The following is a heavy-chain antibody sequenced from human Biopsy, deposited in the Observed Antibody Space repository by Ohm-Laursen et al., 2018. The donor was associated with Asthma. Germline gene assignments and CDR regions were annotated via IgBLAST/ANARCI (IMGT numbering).Heavy chain of an antibody. CDR2: HDHEEGGT. D-gene: IGHD4-17*01. CDR3: ASDFPKDYVRYNFQF. Sequence: SVKVSCKLSGYSLTDLSMHWVRQAPGQGLEWMGGHDHEEGGTVNAWRFQGRVTMTEDTPTDTAYMELSSLSSDDTAVYYCASDFPKDYVRYNFQFWGQGTLVTVSS. V-gene: IGHV1-24*01. J-gene: IGHJ4*02. CDR1: GYSLTDLS.